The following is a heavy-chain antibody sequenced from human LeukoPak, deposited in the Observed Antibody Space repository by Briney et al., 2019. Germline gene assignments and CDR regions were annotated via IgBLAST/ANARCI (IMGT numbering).Heavy chain of an antibody. D-gene: IGHD5-18*01. CDR3: ARAKTAMVTCFDY. J-gene: IGHJ4*02. V-gene: IGHV1-69*02. Sequence: SVKVSCKASGGTFSSYTISWVRQAPGQGLEWMGRIIPILGIANYAQKFQGRVTITADKSTSTAYMELSSLRSEDTAVHYCARAKTAMVTCFDYWGQGTLVTVSS. CDR2: IIPILGIA. CDR1: GGTFSSYT.